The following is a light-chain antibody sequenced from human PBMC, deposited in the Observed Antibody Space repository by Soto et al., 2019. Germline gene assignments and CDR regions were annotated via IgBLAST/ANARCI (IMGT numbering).Light chain of an antibody. Sequence: QSALTQPASVSGSPGQSITISCTGTSSDIGTYNYVSWYQQHPGKVPKLMIYEVSNRPSGVSNRFSGSKSGNTASLAISGHQAEDEADYYCSSYTTSSTQVFGGGTKVTVL. J-gene: IGLJ3*02. CDR2: EVS. CDR1: SSDIGTYNY. V-gene: IGLV2-14*01. CDR3: SSYTTSSTQV.